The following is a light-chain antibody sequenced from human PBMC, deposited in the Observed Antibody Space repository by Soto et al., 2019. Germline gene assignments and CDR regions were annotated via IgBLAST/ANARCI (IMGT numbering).Light chain of an antibody. CDR1: QSVRNY. Sequence: EIVLTQSPATLSLSPGERATLSCRASQSVRNYLAWYQQKLGQPPRLRIYNASNRATDIRARFSGSGSGTDFPLTISSLEPEDFTLYYCQQRSIWPLTFVQGTRLEIK. J-gene: IGKJ5*01. CDR2: NAS. V-gene: IGKV3-11*01. CDR3: QQRSIWPLT.